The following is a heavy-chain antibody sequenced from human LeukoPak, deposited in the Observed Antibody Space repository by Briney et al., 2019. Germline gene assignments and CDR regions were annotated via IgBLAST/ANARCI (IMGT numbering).Heavy chain of an antibody. D-gene: IGHD1-26*01. CDR3: ATDRYSGSY. CDR2: INHSGST. Sequence: IXXPPGKGLEWIGEINHSGSTNYNPSLKSRVTISVDTSKNQFSLKLSSVTAADTAVYYCATDRYSGSYWGQGTLVTVSS. V-gene: IGHV4-34*01. J-gene: IGHJ4*02.